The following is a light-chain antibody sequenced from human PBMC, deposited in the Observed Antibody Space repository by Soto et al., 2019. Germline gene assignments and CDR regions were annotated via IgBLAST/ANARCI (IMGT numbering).Light chain of an antibody. Sequence: VSQAASLSVSPGGTFTLTCGSSTGAVTNGHYPYWFQQKPGQAPRTLIYDTTNRHSWTPARFSGSLLGGKAALTLSGAQPEDEAEYYCLLSYNGPYVFGTGTTVTV. CDR3: LLSYNGPYV. V-gene: IGLV7-46*01. J-gene: IGLJ1*01. CDR2: DTT. CDR1: TGAVTNGHY.